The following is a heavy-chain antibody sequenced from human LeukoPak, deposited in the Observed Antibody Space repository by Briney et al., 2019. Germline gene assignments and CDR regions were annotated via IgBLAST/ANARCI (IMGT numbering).Heavy chain of an antibody. CDR1: GFTFSTYS. V-gene: IGHV3-48*01. Sequence: GGSLRLSCAASGFTFSTYSMNWVRQAPGKGLEWVSYISSSSSSIYYADSVKGRFTISRGNAKNSLYLQMNSLRAEDTAVYYCAKDDRIAAAGELDYWGQGTLDTVSS. CDR2: ISSSSSSI. CDR3: AKDDRIAAAGELDY. J-gene: IGHJ4*02. D-gene: IGHD6-13*01.